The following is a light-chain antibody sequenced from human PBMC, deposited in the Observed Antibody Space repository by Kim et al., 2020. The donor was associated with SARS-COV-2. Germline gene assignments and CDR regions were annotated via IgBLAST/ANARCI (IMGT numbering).Light chain of an antibody. J-gene: IGKJ1*01. CDR1: QSVQNW. CDR2: KAF. CDR3: QQYHTHST. Sequence: PASVGDTVTITCRASQSVQNWLAWYQQKPGQVPKLLIEKAFHLQSGVPGRFGGSVSGTDFTLTITTLQPDDFATYYCQQYHTHSTFGQGTKVDIK. V-gene: IGKV1-5*03.